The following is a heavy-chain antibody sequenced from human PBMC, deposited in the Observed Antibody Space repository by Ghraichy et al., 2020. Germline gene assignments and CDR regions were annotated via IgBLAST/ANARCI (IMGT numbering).Heavy chain of an antibody. Sequence: SETLSLTCAVYGGSFNDYFWTWIRQPPGKGLKWIGEIHHSGSTYYNPSLKSRVAVSVDTSKNQFSLKLSSVTAADTAVYYCARGRGGGDRRHFAGRPYYDYYYMDVWGEGTTVIVSS. D-gene: IGHD3-9*01. CDR1: GGSFNDYF. J-gene: IGHJ6*03. V-gene: IGHV4-34*01. CDR2: IHHSGST. CDR3: ARGRGGGDRRHFAGRPYYDYYYMDV.